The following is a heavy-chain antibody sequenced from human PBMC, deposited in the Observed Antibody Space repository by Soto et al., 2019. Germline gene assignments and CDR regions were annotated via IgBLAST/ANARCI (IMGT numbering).Heavy chain of an antibody. CDR3: ARALAGY. CDR1: GFTFGSYS. J-gene: IGHJ4*02. Sequence: VQLVESGGGLVQPGGSLRLSCAASGFTFGSYSMNWVRQAPGKGLEWVSYISSGSSTIYYADSVKGRFTISRDNAKNSLYLQMNSLRAEDTAMYYCARALAGYWGQGTLVTVSS. V-gene: IGHV3-48*01. CDR2: ISSGSSTI.